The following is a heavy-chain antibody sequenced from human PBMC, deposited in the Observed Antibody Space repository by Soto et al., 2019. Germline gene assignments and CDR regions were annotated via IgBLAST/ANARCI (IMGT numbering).Heavy chain of an antibody. V-gene: IGHV4-30-2*02. CDR3: ARMVSCSGDSCSPLGY. Sequence: PSETLSLTCAVSGGSISSGGYSWSWIRQPPGKGLEWIGYIYHSGSTYYNPSLKSRVTISVDTSKNQFSLKLSSVTAADTAVYYCARMVSCSGDSCSPLGYWGQGTLVTVSS. CDR2: IYHSGST. J-gene: IGHJ4*02. D-gene: IGHD2-15*01. CDR1: GGSISSGGYS.